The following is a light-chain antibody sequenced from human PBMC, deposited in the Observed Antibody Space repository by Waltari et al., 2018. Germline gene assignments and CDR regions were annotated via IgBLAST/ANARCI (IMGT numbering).Light chain of an antibody. J-gene: IGKJ4*01. CDR1: QSISNW. V-gene: IGKV1-5*03. Sequence: DIQMTQSPSTLAASVGDRVTITCRASQSISNWLAWYQQKPGKAPKLLIYKASNLESGVPSRFSGSGSGTEFTLTISSLQPDDFATYYCQQYNYYCTFGGGTKVEIK. CDR3: QQYNYYCT. CDR2: KAS.